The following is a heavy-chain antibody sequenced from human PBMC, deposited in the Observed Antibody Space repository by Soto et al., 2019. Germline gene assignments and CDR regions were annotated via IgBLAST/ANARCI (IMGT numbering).Heavy chain of an antibody. CDR1: GYTFTSYE. CDR2: MNPNSGNT. Sequence: ASVKVSCKASGYTFTSYEINWVRQATGQGLEWMGWMNPNSGNTGYAQKFQGRVTMTRNTAISTAYMELSSLRSEDTAVYYCARVYYDFWSGYLNLGCYYYGMDVWGQGTTVTVSS. J-gene: IGHJ6*02. CDR3: ARVYYDFWSGYLNLGCYYYGMDV. D-gene: IGHD3-3*01. V-gene: IGHV1-8*01.